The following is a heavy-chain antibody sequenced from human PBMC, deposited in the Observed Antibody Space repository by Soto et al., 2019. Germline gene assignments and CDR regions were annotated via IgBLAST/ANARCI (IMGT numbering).Heavy chain of an antibody. D-gene: IGHD3-16*02. Sequence: ASVKVSCKASGYTFTSYGISWVRQAPGQGLEWMGWISACNGNTNYAQKLQGRVTMTTDTSTSTAYMELRSLRSDDTAVYYCARDLRMITFGGVIGDAFDIWGQGTMVTVSS. CDR2: ISACNGNT. CDR1: GYTFTSYG. J-gene: IGHJ3*02. CDR3: ARDLRMITFGGVIGDAFDI. V-gene: IGHV1-18*01.